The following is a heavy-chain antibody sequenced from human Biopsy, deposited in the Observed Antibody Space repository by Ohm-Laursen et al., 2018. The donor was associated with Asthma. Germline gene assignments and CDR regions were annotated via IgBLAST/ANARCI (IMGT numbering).Heavy chain of an antibody. V-gene: IGHV3-21*01. CDR3: SRDRGESGYDFGRYDY. Sequence: SLRLSCSASGFIFSTYSMNWVRQAPGKGLEWVSSISSTSTYIYYADSVKGRFTISRDNAKNSLYLQMNSLRAEDTAAYYCSRDRGESGYDFGRYDYWGQGTLVTVSS. D-gene: IGHD5-12*01. CDR2: ISSTSTYI. CDR1: GFIFSTYS. J-gene: IGHJ4*02.